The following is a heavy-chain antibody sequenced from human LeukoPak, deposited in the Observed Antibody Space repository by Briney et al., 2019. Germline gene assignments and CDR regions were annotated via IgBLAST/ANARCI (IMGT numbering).Heavy chain of an antibody. J-gene: IGHJ6*03. Sequence: GGSLRLSCAASGFTFSSYWMSWVRQAPGKGLEWVANIKQDGSEKYYVDSVKGRFTISRDKAKNSLYLQMNSLRAEDTAVYYCARGLYSNYYYYYMDVWGKGTTVTVSS. V-gene: IGHV3-7*01. CDR3: ARGLYSNYYYYYMDV. CDR2: IKQDGSEK. D-gene: IGHD4-11*01. CDR1: GFTFSSYW.